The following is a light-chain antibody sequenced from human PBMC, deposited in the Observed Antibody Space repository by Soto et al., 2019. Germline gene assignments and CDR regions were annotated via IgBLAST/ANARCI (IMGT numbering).Light chain of an antibody. CDR2: EVR. CDR1: SSDIGAYNY. Sequence: QSALTQPASVSGSPEQSITISCTGASSDIGAYNYVSWYQHHPGKAPKLIIFEVRNRPSGVSNRFSGSKSGNTASLTISGLQAEDEADYYCSSYTSSSTRVVFGGGTKLTVL. V-gene: IGLV2-14*01. CDR3: SSYTSSSTRVV. J-gene: IGLJ2*01.